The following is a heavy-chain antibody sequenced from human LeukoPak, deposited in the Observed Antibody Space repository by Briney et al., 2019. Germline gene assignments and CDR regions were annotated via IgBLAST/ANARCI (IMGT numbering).Heavy chain of an antibody. V-gene: IGHV3-23*01. D-gene: IGHD4-23*01. CDR3: AKCSGGPSYFDY. Sequence: PGGSLRLPCAASGFTFRSHSMRWARQAPGEGGEWVSAIGVSGGSTYYADTVERRFNIPRHTPKNTLYLQVNSLSAEHTAVYYCAKCSGGPSYFDYWGQGALLTVSS. CDR2: IGVSGGST. J-gene: IGHJ4*02. CDR1: GFTFRSHS.